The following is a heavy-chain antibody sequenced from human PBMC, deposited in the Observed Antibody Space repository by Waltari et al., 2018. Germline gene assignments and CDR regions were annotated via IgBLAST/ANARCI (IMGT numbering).Heavy chain of an antibody. CDR1: GGSIRSSSYY. V-gene: IGHV4-39*07. J-gene: IGHJ6*02. D-gene: IGHD3-16*01. Sequence: QLQLQESGPGLVKPSETLSLTCTVSGGSIRSSSYYWGWIRQPQGKGLEWIGSIYYRVTTYYNPYRKSRFTISVDTSKNQFSLKLSSVTAAYTAVYYCARLKMALGSLGGGMDVWGQGTTVTVSS. CDR3: ARLKMALGSLGGGMDV. CDR2: IYYRVTT.